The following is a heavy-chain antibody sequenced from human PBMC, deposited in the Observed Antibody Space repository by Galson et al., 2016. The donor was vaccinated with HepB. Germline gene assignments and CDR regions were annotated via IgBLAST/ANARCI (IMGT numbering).Heavy chain of an antibody. CDR2: IYYTGRT. Sequence: SETLSLTCTVSGGSIRDYYWSWIRQSPGKGLEWLGYIYYTGRTNYNPSLKSRVTMSVDTSRNQLSLRLSSVTAADTAIYFCAKQTAFGVVSVGFDVWGPGTRLAVSS. CDR3: AKQTAFGVVSVGFDV. CDR1: GGSIRDYY. J-gene: IGHJ3*01. D-gene: IGHD3-3*01. V-gene: IGHV4-59*08.